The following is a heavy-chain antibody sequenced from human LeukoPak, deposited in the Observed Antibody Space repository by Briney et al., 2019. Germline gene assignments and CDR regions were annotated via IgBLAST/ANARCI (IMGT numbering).Heavy chain of an antibody. Sequence: PGGSLRLSCAASGFTFSSYEMNWVRQAPGKGLEWVSYISGSGSTIYYADSVKGRFTISRDNAKNSLYLQMNSLRAEDTAVYYCARVRAVAGGNYFDYWGQGTLVTVSS. CDR2: ISGSGSTI. J-gene: IGHJ4*02. CDR1: GFTFSSYE. V-gene: IGHV3-48*03. D-gene: IGHD6-19*01. CDR3: ARVRAVAGGNYFDY.